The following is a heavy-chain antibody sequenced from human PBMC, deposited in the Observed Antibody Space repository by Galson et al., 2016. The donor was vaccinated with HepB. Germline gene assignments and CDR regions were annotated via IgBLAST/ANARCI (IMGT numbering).Heavy chain of an antibody. Sequence: SVKVSCKASGGTFDSYAISWVRQAPGQGLEWMGGIIPIFGTTNYAQKFQGRVTITADESTSTAYMELSSLISEDTAVYFCARDLTETTGGDGFHIWGQGTMVTVSS. V-gene: IGHV1-69*13. J-gene: IGHJ3*02. CDR2: IIPIFGTT. CDR1: GGTFDSYA. D-gene: IGHD1-14*01. CDR3: ARDLTETTGGDGFHI.